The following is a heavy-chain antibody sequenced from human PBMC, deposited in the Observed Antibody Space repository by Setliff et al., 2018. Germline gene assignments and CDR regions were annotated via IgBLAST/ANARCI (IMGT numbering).Heavy chain of an antibody. CDR3: ARVVTSAFDI. V-gene: IGHV3-7*03. J-gene: IGHJ3*02. CDR1: GFTFSNFW. Sequence: PGESLKISCVGSGFTFSNFWMTWVRQAPGKGLEWVANINQDGSEKSHVDSVKGRFSISRDNAKNSLYLQMSSLRAEDTAVFYCARVVTSAFDIWGQGTMVTVSS. D-gene: IGHD2-2*01. CDR2: INQDGSEK.